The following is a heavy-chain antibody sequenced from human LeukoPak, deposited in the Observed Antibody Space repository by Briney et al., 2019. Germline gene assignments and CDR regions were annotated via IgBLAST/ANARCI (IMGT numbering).Heavy chain of an antibody. J-gene: IGHJ4*02. V-gene: IGHV3-23*01. CDR2: ISGSGGST. Sequence: PGGSLRLSCAASGFTFSSYAMSWVRQAPGKGLEWASAISGSGGSTYYADSVKGRFTISRDNSKNTLYLQMNSLRAEDTAVYYCAKSARYCSSNSCSPGGDYWRQGTLVTVSS. CDR1: GFTFSSYA. CDR3: AKSARYCSSNSCSPGGDY. D-gene: IGHD2-2*01.